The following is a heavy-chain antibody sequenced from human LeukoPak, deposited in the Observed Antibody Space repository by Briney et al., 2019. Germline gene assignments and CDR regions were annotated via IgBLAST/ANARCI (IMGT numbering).Heavy chain of an antibody. CDR2: IYTSGNT. D-gene: IGHD6-13*01. Sequence: SQTLSFTRTISGGPISSGSYYWNWVRQPGGKGLEWIGRIYTSGNTNYNPSLKSRVTISLDTSNNQFSLKLSSLTAADTAVYYCARAFQLGSYSSSFDYWGQGTLVTVSS. CDR1: GGPISSGSYY. J-gene: IGHJ4*02. V-gene: IGHV4-61*02. CDR3: ARAFQLGSYSSSFDY.